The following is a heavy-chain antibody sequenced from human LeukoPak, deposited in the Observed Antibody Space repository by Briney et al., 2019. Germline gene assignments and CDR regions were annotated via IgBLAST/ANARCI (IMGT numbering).Heavy chain of an antibody. CDR3: ARDSARYFDPVDY. Sequence: GGSLRLSCAASGFTFSSYSMNWVRQAPGKGLEWVSSISSSSSYIYYADSVKGRSTISRDNGKNSLYLQMNSLRAEDTAVYYCARDSARYFDPVDYWGQGTLVTVSS. CDR2: ISSSSSYI. V-gene: IGHV3-21*01. J-gene: IGHJ4*02. CDR1: GFTFSSYS. D-gene: IGHD3-9*01.